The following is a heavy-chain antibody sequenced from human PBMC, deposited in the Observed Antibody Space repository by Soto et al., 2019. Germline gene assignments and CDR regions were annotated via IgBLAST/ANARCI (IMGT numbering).Heavy chain of an antibody. D-gene: IGHD3-16*02. CDR2: IYHSGST. J-gene: IGHJ4*02. CDR1: GGSISSSNW. V-gene: IGHV4-4*02. CDR3: ARGLSPVSPLDY. Sequence: QVQLQESGPGLVKPSGTLSLTCAGSGGSISSSNWGSWVRQPPGKGLEWIGAIYHSGSTNYNPSLKSRVTISVDQSTNQFSMKLSSVTAADTAVYYCARGLSPVSPLDYWGQGTLVTVSS.